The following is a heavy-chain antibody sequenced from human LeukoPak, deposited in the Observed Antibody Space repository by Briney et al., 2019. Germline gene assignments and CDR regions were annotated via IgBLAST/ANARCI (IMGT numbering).Heavy chain of an antibody. CDR1: GYTFTSYN. CDR3: ARELIVLEPAARRYNYYMDV. J-gene: IGHJ6*03. V-gene: IGHV1-8*03. Sequence: GASVKVSCKASGYTFTSYNINWVRQAPGQGLKWMAWMHPNNGDTGYAQKFQDRVTVTSNTSISTAYMELRSLTSEDTAVYYCARELIVLEPAARRYNYYMDVWGIGTTVSVSS. CDR2: MHPNNGDT. D-gene: IGHD2-2*01.